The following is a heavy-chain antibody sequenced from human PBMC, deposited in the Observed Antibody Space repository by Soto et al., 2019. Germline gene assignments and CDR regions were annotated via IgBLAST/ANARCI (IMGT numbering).Heavy chain of an antibody. CDR2: IYYSGIT. CDR1: GGSIGSGGYY. Sequence: PSETLSLTCTVSGGSIGSGGYYWSWIRQHPGQGLEWIGYIYYSGITYYTPSLKSRVPISVDTSKNQFSLKLSSVTAADTAVYYCARVADYYDSSGYLPVVDWGQGTLVTVSS. J-gene: IGHJ4*02. V-gene: IGHV4-31*03. D-gene: IGHD3-22*01. CDR3: ARVADYYDSSGYLPVVD.